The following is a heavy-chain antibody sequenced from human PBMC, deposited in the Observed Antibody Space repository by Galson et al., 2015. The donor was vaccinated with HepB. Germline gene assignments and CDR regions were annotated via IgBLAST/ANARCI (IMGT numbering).Heavy chain of an antibody. CDR3: ARDPPLYCSGGSCVDY. CDR1: GGSISSGSYY. Sequence: QVQLQESGPELVKPSQTLSLTCTVSGGSISSGSYYWSWIRQPAGKGLEWIGYIYYSGSTNYNPSLKSRVTISVDTSKNQFSLKLSSVTAADTAVYYCARDPPLYCSGGSCVDYWGQGTLVTVSS. CDR2: IYYSGST. J-gene: IGHJ4*02. D-gene: IGHD2-15*01. V-gene: IGHV4-61*10.